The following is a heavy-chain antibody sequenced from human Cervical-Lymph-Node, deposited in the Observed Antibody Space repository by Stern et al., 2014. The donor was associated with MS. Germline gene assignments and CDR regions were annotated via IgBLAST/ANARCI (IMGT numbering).Heavy chain of an antibody. CDR2: IYNNGDT. J-gene: IGHJ4*02. D-gene: IGHD6-13*01. Sequence: QLQLQESGPGLVKPSQTLSLTCTVSGASISSGGYFWSWIRQPAGKGLEWIGRIYNNGDTHYNPSLKSRVTMSLDTSKNQFSLTLASVTATDTAVYYCGRFTSAAPGISWGQGTLVTVSS. CDR1: GASISSGGYF. CDR3: GRFTSAAPGIS. V-gene: IGHV4-61*02.